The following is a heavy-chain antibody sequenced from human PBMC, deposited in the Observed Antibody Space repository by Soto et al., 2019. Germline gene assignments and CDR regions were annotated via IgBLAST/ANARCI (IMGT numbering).Heavy chain of an antibody. CDR3: ARAQRLYCSSTSCYWDY. Sequence: GASVKVSCKASGYIFTNYAIHWVRQAPGQRLEWMGWINAIIGTAQYAQKFQGRVTITSDESTSTAYMELSSLRSEDTAVYYCARAQRLYCSSTSCYWDYWGQGTLVTVSS. V-gene: IGHV1-3*01. J-gene: IGHJ4*02. CDR1: GYIFTNYA. CDR2: INAIIGTA. D-gene: IGHD2-2*01.